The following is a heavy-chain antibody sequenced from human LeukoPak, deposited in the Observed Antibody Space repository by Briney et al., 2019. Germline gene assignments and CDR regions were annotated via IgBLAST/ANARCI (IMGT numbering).Heavy chain of an antibody. V-gene: IGHV3-48*03. CDR1: GFTFSSYA. CDR3: ARRYCSSTSCTLDF. D-gene: IGHD2-2*01. CDR2: TSSSGSTT. J-gene: IGHJ4*02. Sequence: GGSLRLSCAASGFTFSSYAMSWVRQAPGKGLEWVSYTSSSGSTTYYADSVKGRFIISRDNAKNSLYLQMNSLRAEDTAVYYCARRYCSSTSCTLDFWGQGALVTVSS.